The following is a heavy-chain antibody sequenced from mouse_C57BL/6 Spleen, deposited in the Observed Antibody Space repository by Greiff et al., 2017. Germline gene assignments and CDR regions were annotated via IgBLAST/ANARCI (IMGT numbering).Heavy chain of an antibody. J-gene: IGHJ4*01. V-gene: IGHV1-76*01. CDR2: IYPGSGNT. CDR1: GYTFTDYY. D-gene: IGHD2-4*01. Sequence: VKLQQSGAELVRPGASVKLSCKASGYTFTDYYINWVKQRPGQGLEWIARIYPGSGNTYYNEKFKGKATLTAEKSSSTAYMQLSSLTSEDSAVYFCARWGYDYDGYAMDYWGQGTSVTVSS. CDR3: ARWGYDYDGYAMDY.